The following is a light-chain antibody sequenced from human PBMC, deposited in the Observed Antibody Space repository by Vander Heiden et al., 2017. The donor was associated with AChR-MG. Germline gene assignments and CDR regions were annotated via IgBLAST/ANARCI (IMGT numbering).Light chain of an antibody. CDR1: HLGDKY. J-gene: IGLJ2*01. CDR3: QAWDSIFVV. Sequence: SYELTQPPSVSVSPGQTASIPCSGDHLGDKYACWYQQKPGQSPVLVIDQDSKRPSGISVRCSGSNAGNTATLTISGTQAMDEADYYCQAWDSIFVVFGGGTKLTVL. V-gene: IGLV3-1*01. CDR2: QDS.